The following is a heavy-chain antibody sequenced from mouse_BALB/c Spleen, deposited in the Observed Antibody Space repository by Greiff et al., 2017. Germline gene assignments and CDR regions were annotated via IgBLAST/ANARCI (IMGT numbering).Heavy chain of an antibody. CDR2: ISYSGST. CDR3: ARGRWLPY. CDR1: GYSITSDYA. J-gene: IGHJ2*01. V-gene: IGHV3-2*02. Sequence: EVKLVESGPGLVKPSQSLSLTCTVTGYSITSDYAWNWIRQFPGNKLEWMGYISYSGSTSYNPSLKSRISITRDTSKNQFFLQLNSVTTEDTATYYCARGRWLPYWGQGTTLTVSS. D-gene: IGHD2-2*01.